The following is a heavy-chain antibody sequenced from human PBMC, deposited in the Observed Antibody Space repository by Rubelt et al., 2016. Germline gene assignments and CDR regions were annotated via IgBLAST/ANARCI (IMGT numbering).Heavy chain of an antibody. V-gene: IGHV1-69*06. Sequence: QVQLVQSGAEVKKPGSSVKVSCKASGGTFSSFAISWVRQAPGQGLEWMGGIIPLFGTANYAKKFQGRVTINADKSTSTAYMELSSLRSEDTAVYYCARKYDSLTGYYLYFDYWGQGTLVTVSS. CDR1: GGTFSSFA. J-gene: IGHJ4*02. CDR2: IIPLFGTA. D-gene: IGHD3-9*01. CDR3: ARKYDSLTGYYLYFDY.